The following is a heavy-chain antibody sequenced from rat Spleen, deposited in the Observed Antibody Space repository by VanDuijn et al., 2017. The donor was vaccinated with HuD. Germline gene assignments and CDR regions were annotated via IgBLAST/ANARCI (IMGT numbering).Heavy chain of an antibody. Sequence: EVQLVESDGGLVQPGRSLKLSCAASGFTLSDHYMAWVRQAPTMGLEWVATISNKGSITYYRDSVKGRFTISRDNARNTLHLQMDSLRSEDTATYYCTNYFDYWGQGVMVTVSS. CDR2: ISNKGSIT. CDR1: GFTLSDHY. V-gene: IGHV5-29*01. CDR3: TNYFDY. J-gene: IGHJ2*01.